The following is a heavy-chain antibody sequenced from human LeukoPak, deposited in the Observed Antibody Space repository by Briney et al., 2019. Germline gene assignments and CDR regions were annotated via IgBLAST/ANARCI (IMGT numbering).Heavy chain of an antibody. D-gene: IGHD1-7*01. Sequence: ASVKVSCKASGGTFSSYAISWVRQAPGQGLEWMGGIIPIFGTANYAQRFQGRVTITADESTSTAYMELSSLRSEDTAVYYCARGGWNYLPDYWGQGTLVTVSS. CDR2: IIPIFGTA. V-gene: IGHV1-69*13. J-gene: IGHJ4*02. CDR3: ARGGWNYLPDY. CDR1: GGTFSSYA.